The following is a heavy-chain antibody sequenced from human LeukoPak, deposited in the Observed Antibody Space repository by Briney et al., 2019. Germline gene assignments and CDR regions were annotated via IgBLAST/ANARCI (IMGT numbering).Heavy chain of an antibody. CDR2: IYYSGST. Sequence: SETLSLTCTVSGGSISSYYWSWIRQPPGKGLEWIGYIYYSGSTNYNPSLKSRVTISVDTSENQFSLKLSSVTAADTAVYYCARAARLQGFDYWGQGTLVTVSS. J-gene: IGHJ4*02. D-gene: IGHD4-4*01. V-gene: IGHV4-59*01. CDR3: ARAARLQGFDY. CDR1: GGSISSYY.